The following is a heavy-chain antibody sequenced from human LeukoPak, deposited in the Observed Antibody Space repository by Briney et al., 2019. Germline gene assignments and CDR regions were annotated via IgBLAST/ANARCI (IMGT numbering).Heavy chain of an antibody. CDR3: ARDYYDSSGS. Sequence: SETLSLTCTVSGGSISSSSYYWGWIRQPPGKGLEWIGSIYYSGSTYYNPSLKSRVTISVDTSKNQFSLKLSSVTAADTAVYYCARDYYDSSGSWGQGTLVTVSS. D-gene: IGHD3-22*01. V-gene: IGHV4-39*02. CDR1: GGSISSSSYY. J-gene: IGHJ5*02. CDR2: IYYSGST.